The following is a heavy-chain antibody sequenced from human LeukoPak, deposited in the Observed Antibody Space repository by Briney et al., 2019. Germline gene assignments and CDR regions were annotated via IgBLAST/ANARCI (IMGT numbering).Heavy chain of an antibody. CDR1: GYTFTGYY. J-gene: IGHJ5*02. CDR3: ARRSRCSSTSCYQP. V-gene: IGHV1-2*02. Sequence: ASVKVSCKASGYTFTGYYMHWVRQAPGQGLEWMGWINPNSGGTNYAQKFQGRVTMTRDTSISTAYMELSRLRSDDTAVYYCARRSRCSSTSCYQPWGQGTLVTVSS. CDR2: INPNSGGT. D-gene: IGHD2-2*01.